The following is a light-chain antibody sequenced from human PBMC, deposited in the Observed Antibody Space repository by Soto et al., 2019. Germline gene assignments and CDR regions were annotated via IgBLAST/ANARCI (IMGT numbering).Light chain of an antibody. Sequence: ETVMTQSPATLSVSPGERPTLSCRASQSVSSNLAWYQQKPGQAPRLLIYDASTRATGIPARFSGSGSGTEFTLTISSLQSEEFAVYYCQQYNTWPLPFGPGTKVDIK. CDR3: QQYNTWPLP. J-gene: IGKJ3*01. V-gene: IGKV3-15*01. CDR1: QSVSSN. CDR2: DAS.